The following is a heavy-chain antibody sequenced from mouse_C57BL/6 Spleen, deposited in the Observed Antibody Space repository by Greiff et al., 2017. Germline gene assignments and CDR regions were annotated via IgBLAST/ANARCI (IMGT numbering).Heavy chain of an antibody. CDR2: IDPSDSYT. V-gene: IGHV1-69*01. CDR3: ARSSYYGSSVWYFDV. CDR1: GYTFTSYW. J-gene: IGHJ1*03. D-gene: IGHD1-1*01. Sequence: QVQLQQPGAELVMPGASVKLSCKASGYTFTSYWMHWVKQRPGQGLEWIGEIDPSDSYTNYNQKFKGKSTLTVDKSSSTAYMQLSSLTSDDSAVYYWARSSYYGSSVWYFDVWGTGTTVTVSS.